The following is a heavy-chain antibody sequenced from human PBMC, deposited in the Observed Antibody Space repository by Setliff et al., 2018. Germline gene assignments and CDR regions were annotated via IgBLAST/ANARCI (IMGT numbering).Heavy chain of an antibody. CDR3: ATGGTYGSGSSYDY. CDR1: GYTLTELS. D-gene: IGHD3-10*01. J-gene: IGHJ4*02. V-gene: IGHV1-24*01. CDR2: FDPEDGET. Sequence: ASVKVSCKVSGYTLTELSMHWVRQAPGKGLEWMGGFDPEDGETIYAQKFQGRVTMTEDTSTDTAYMELSSLRSEDTAVYYCATGGTYGSGSSYDYWGQGTLVTVS.